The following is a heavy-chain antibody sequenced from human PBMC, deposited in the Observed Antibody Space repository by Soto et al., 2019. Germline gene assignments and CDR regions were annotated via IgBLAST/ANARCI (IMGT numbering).Heavy chain of an antibody. CDR3: AHSGFWAARLWYYFDY. CDR2: IYWDDAK. V-gene: IGHV2-5*02. CDR1: GFSLSTSGVG. D-gene: IGHD6-6*01. Sequence: SGPTLVNPTQTLTLTCTFSGFSLSTSGVGVGWIRQPPGKALEWLALIYWDDAKRYSPSLKSRLTIPKDTSKNQVVLTMTNMDPVDTATYYCAHSGFWAARLWYYFDYWGQGTLVTVSS. J-gene: IGHJ4*02.